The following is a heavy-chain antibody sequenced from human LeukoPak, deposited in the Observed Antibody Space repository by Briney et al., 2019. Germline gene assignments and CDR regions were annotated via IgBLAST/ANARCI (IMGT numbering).Heavy chain of an antibody. V-gene: IGHV4-59*01. Sequence: SETLSLTCTVSGVSISSYYWSWIRQPPGKGLEWIGYIYYSGSTNYNPSLKSRVTISVDTSKNQFSLKLTSVTAADTAVYFCARGGYYGSGNDFRFDPWGQGTLVTVSS. CDR2: IYYSGST. J-gene: IGHJ5*02. CDR1: GVSISSYY. CDR3: ARGGYYGSGNDFRFDP. D-gene: IGHD3-10*01.